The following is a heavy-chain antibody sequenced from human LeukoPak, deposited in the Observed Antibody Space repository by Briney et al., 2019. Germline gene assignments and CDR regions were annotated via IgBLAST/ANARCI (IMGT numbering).Heavy chain of an antibody. CDR1: GYTFTSYY. CDR3: ARGHSIVGTMGLDC. CDR2: INPNSGGT. V-gene: IGHV1-2*02. D-gene: IGHD1-26*01. J-gene: IGHJ4*02. Sequence: GASVKVSCKASGYTFTSYYMHWVRQAPGQGLEWMGWINPNSGGTNYAQKFQGRVTMTRDTSISTDYMELSRLRSDDTAVFYCARGHSIVGTMGLDCWGQGTLLTVSS.